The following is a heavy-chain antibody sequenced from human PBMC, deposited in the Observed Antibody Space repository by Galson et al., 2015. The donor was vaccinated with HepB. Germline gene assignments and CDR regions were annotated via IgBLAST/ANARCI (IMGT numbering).Heavy chain of an antibody. CDR1: GFTFSSYA. J-gene: IGHJ4*02. CDR2: ISGSGGST. V-gene: IGHV3-23*01. Sequence: SLRLSCAASGFTFSSYAMSWVRQAPGKGLEWVSAISGSGGSTYYADSVKGRFTISRDNSKNTLYLQMNSLRAEDTAVYYCAKVGSPGGGYCSSTGCYYYFDYWGQGTLVTVSS. CDR3: AKVGSPGGGYCSSTGCYYYFDY. D-gene: IGHD2-2*01.